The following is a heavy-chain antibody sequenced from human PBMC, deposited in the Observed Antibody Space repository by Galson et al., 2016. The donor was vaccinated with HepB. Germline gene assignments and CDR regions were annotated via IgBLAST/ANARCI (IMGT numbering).Heavy chain of an antibody. Sequence: GTFSNYGFNWVRQAPGQGLEWMGGIIPIFGPANYAQKFQGRITIIADESTTTVYMELSSLRSEDTAVYYCATDILTGYHAFHIWGQGTMVTVSS. CDR2: IIPIFGPA. CDR1: GTFSNYG. V-gene: IGHV1-69*01. D-gene: IGHD3-9*01. CDR3: ATDILTGYHAFHI. J-gene: IGHJ3*02.